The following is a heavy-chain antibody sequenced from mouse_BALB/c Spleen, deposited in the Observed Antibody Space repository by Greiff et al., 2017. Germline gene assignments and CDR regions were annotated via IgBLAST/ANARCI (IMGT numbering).Heavy chain of an antibody. CDR1: GFTFSSYT. J-gene: IGHJ4*01. CDR2: ISSGGSYT. CDR3: TRSHYSLGAMDY. Sequence: EVQVVESGGGLVKPGGSLKLSCAASGFTFSSYTMSWVRQTPEKRLEWVATISSGGSYTYYPDSVKGRFTISRDNAKNTLYLQMSSLKSEDTAMYYCTRSHYSLGAMDYWGQGTSVTVSS. D-gene: IGHD1-2*01. V-gene: IGHV5-6-4*01.